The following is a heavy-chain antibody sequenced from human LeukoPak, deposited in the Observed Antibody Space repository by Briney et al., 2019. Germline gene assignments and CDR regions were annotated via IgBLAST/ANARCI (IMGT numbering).Heavy chain of an antibody. CDR1: GFTFSSYS. Sequence: PGGSLRLSCAASGFTFSSYSMNWVRQAPGKGLEWVSSISSSSSYIYCADSVKGRFTISRDNAKNSLYLQMNSLRAEDTAVYYCARVSGVEMATKGDYWGQGTLVTVSS. CDR3: ARVSGVEMATKGDY. CDR2: ISSSSSYI. D-gene: IGHD5-12*01. J-gene: IGHJ4*02. V-gene: IGHV3-21*01.